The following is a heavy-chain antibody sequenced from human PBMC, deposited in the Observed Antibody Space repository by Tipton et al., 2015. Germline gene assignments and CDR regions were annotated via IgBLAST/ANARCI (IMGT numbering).Heavy chain of an antibody. V-gene: IGHV3-48*01. CDR1: GFTFSGYS. D-gene: IGHD6-6*01. Sequence: GSLRLSCAASGFTFSGYSMNWVRQAPGKGLEWVSYIKNDRRTTYYADSVKGRFTISRDHSKNTLYLQMNSLRAEDTAVYYCARVGVAARPGETYYYGMDVWGQGTTVTVSS. J-gene: IGHJ6*02. CDR2: IKNDRRTT. CDR3: ARVGVAARPGETYYYGMDV.